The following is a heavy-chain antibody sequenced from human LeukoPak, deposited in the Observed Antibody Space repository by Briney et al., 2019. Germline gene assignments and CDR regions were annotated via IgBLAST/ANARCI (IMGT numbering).Heavy chain of an antibody. CDR1: GFTFSSYA. V-gene: IGHV3-23*01. CDR3: AKSDCSSTSCYFRSPFTPLLIDAFDI. D-gene: IGHD2-2*01. J-gene: IGHJ3*02. Sequence: GGFLRLSCAASGFTFSSYAMSWVRQAPGEGLEWVSAISGSGGSTYYADSVKGRFTISRDNSKNTLYLQMNSLRAEDTAVYYCAKSDCSSTSCYFRSPFTPLLIDAFDIWGQGTMVTVSS. CDR2: ISGSGGST.